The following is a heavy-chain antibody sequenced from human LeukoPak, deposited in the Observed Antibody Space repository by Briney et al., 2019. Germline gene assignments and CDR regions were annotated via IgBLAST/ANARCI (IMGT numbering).Heavy chain of an antibody. D-gene: IGHD4-17*01. CDR2: IWYDGSNK. V-gene: IGHV3-33*01. CDR3: ARAYPVTLFDY. Sequence: GGSMRLSCAASGFTFSSYGMHWVRQAPGKGLEWVAVIWYDGSNKYYADSVKGRFTISRDNSKNTLYLQMNSLRAEDTAVYYCARAYPVTLFDYWGQGTLVTVSS. CDR1: GFTFSSYG. J-gene: IGHJ4*02.